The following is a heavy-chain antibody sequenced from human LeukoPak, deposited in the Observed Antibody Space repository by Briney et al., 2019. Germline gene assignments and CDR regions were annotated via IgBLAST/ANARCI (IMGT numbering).Heavy chain of an antibody. CDR3: ARVRGLRGYSYVLSAFDI. CDR2: ISAYNGNT. Sequence: ASVKVSCKASGYTFTSYGISWVRQAPGQGLEWMGWISAYNGNTNYAQKLQGRVTMTRNTSISTAYMELSSLRSEDTAVYYCARVRGLRGYSYVLSAFDIWGQGAMVTVSS. CDR1: GYTFTSYG. J-gene: IGHJ3*02. D-gene: IGHD5-18*01. V-gene: IGHV1-18*01.